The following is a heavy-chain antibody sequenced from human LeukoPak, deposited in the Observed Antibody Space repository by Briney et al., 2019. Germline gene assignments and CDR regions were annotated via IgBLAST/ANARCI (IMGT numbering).Heavy chain of an antibody. Sequence: GASVKVSFKASGGTLNSYPIGWVRQAPGQGLEWMGRIIPIVSKADYAQKFQDRVTITADKATNTVYMELTSLGFEDTAVYYCARPKGDRAHDGVWFDPWGQGTLITVSS. CDR3: ARPKGDRAHDGVWFDP. D-gene: IGHD1-1*01. V-gene: IGHV1-69*02. J-gene: IGHJ5*02. CDR2: IIPIVSKA. CDR1: GGTLNSYP.